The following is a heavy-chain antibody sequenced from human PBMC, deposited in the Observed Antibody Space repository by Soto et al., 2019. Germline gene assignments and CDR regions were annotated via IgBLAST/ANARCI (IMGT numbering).Heavy chain of an antibody. D-gene: IGHD3-22*01. CDR2: INPNSGGT. CDR3: ARGVRRYYDSSGYYFFDY. CDR1: GYTFTGYY. V-gene: IGHV1-2*04. Sequence: QVQLVQSGAEVKKPGAPVKVSCKASGYTFTGYYMHWVRQAPGQGLEWMGWINPNSGGTNYAQKFQGWVTMTRDTSISTAYMELSRLRSDDTAVYYCARGVRRYYDSSGYYFFDYWGQGTLVTVSS. J-gene: IGHJ4*02.